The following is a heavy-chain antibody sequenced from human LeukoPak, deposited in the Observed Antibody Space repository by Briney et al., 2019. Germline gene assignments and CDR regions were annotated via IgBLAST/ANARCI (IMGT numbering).Heavy chain of an antibody. CDR1: GFTFSSYG. CDR3: ARGNLGLVRIQNYYYYGMDV. D-gene: IGHD3/OR15-3a*01. V-gene: IGHV3-30*03. J-gene: IGHJ6*02. Sequence: PGGSLRLSCAASGFTFSSYGMHWVRQAPGKGLEWVAVISYDGSNKYYADSVKGRFTISRDNSKNTLYLQMNSLRAEDTAVYYCARGNLGLVRIQNYYYYGMDVWGQGTTVTVSS. CDR2: ISYDGSNK.